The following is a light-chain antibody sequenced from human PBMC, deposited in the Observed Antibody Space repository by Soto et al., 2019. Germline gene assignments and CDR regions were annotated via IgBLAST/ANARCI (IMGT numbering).Light chain of an antibody. CDR3: QQSYSTPAGT. V-gene: IGKV3-20*01. J-gene: IGKJ1*01. CDR2: GAS. CDR1: QSVSNNY. Sequence: EIVLTQSPGTLSLSPGERATLSCRASQSVSNNYLAWYQQKPGQAPRLLIYGASNRATGIPDRFSGSGSGTDFTLTISRLEPEDFATYYCQQSYSTPAGTFGQGTKVDIK.